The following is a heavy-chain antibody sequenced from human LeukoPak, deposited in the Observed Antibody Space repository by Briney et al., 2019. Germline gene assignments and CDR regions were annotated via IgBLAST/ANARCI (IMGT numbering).Heavy chain of an antibody. D-gene: IGHD3-22*01. CDR1: GFTFSSYS. CDR2: ISSSSSYI. CDR3: ARDFYHDSSGSSFDY. V-gene: IGHV3-21*01. Sequence: GGSLRLSCAASGFTFSSYSMNWVRQAPGKGLEWVSSISSSSSYIYYADSVKGRFTISRDNAKNSLYLQMNSLRAEDTAVYYCARDFYHDSSGSSFDYWGQGTQVTVSS. J-gene: IGHJ4*02.